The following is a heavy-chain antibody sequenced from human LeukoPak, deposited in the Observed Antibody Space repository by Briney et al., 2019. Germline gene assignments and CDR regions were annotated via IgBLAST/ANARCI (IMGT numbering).Heavy chain of an antibody. CDR2: ISYDGSNK. J-gene: IGHJ6*02. CDR1: GFTFSSYA. Sequence: GGSLRLSCAASGFTFSSYAMHWVRQAPGKGLEWVAVISYDGSNKYYADSVKGRFTISRDNSKNTLYLQMNSLRAEDTAVYYCAKGGYGDYYYYGMDVWGQGTTVTVSS. CDR3: AKGGYGDYYYYGMDV. D-gene: IGHD4-17*01. V-gene: IGHV3-30-3*01.